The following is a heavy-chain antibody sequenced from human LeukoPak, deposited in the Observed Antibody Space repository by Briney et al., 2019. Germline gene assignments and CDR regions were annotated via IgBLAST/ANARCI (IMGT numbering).Heavy chain of an antibody. CDR3: ARIGAVGYYYMDV. J-gene: IGHJ6*03. CDR1: GGTFSSYA. Sequence: SVKVSCKASGGTFSSYAISWVRQAPGQGLAWMGGIIPIFGTANYAQKFQGRVTITTDESTSTAYMELSSLRSEDTAVYYCARIGAVGYYYMDVWGKGTTVTVSS. CDR2: IIPIFGTA. D-gene: IGHD1-26*01. V-gene: IGHV1-69*05.